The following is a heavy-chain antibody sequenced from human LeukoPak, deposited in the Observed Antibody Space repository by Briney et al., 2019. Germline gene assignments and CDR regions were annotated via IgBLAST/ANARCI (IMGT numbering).Heavy chain of an antibody. V-gene: IGHV3-64*01. CDR2: ISSNGGST. CDR1: GFTFSSYA. CDR3: ARGGLLWFGELSGY. J-gene: IGHJ4*02. D-gene: IGHD3-10*01. Sequence: GGSLRLSCAASGFTFSSYAMHWVRQAPGQGLEYVSVISSNGGSTYYAKSVKGRFTISRDNSKNTLYLQMGRLRAEDMAVYYCARGGLLWFGELSGYWGQGTLVTVSS.